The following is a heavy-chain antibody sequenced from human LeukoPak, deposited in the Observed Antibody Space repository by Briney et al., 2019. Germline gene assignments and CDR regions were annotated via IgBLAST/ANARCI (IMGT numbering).Heavy chain of an antibody. CDR2: IGAYNGNT. V-gene: IGHV1-18*01. CDR1: GYTFTSYG. CDR3: ARDRYYDILTGYPRAFDY. Sequence: SVKVSCKASGYTFTSYGISWVRQAPGQGLEWMGWIGAYNGNTNYAQKLQGRVTMTTDTSTSTAYMELRSLRSDDTAVYYCARDRYYDILTGYPRAFDYWGQGTLVTVSS. D-gene: IGHD3-9*01. J-gene: IGHJ4*02.